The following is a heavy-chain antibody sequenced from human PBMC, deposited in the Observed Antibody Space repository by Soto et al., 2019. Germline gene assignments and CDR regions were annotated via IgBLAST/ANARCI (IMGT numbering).Heavy chain of an antibody. CDR3: ASGVVIAFDI. D-gene: IGHD3-3*01. CDR1: GYTFTSYY. V-gene: IGHV1-46*01. J-gene: IGHJ3*02. CDR2: INPSNGST. Sequence: GASVKVSCKASGYTFTSYYMRWVRQAPGQGLEWMGRINPSNGSTNYAQKLQGRVTMTTDTSTSTDYMELRSLRSDDTAVYYCASGVVIAFDIWGQGTVVTVSS.